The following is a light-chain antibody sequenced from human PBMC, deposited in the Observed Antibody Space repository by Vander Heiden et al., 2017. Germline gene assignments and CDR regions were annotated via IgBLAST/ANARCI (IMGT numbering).Light chain of an antibody. CDR3: AAWDDSLNGPV. CDR2: SNN. V-gene: IGLV1-44*01. CDR1: ISNIGSNT. Sequence: QSVLTQPPSASGTPVHSVTISGSGSISNIGSNTLNRYHPPTGPAPKLLIYSNNQLPSGVPYRFAASKSGTSASLAISGLQSEDEADYYCAAWDDSLNGPVFGGGTKLTVL. J-gene: IGLJ2*01.